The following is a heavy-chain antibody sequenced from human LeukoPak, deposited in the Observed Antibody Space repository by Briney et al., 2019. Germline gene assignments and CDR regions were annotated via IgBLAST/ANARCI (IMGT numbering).Heavy chain of an antibody. J-gene: IGHJ1*01. CDR1: GFTFSSYW. V-gene: IGHV3-7*01. CDR3: AREVYCSSTSCYTGYFQQ. Sequence: VGSLRLSCAASGFTFSSYWMSWVRQAPGKGLEWVANIKQDGSEKYYVDSVKGRFTISRDNAKNSLYLQMNSLRAEDTAVYYCAREVYCSSTSCYTGYFQQWGQGTLVTVSS. CDR2: IKQDGSEK. D-gene: IGHD2-2*02.